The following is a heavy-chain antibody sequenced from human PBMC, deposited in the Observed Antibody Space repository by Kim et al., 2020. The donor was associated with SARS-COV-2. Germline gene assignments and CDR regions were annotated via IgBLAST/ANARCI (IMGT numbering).Heavy chain of an antibody. J-gene: IGHJ4*02. V-gene: IGHV3-23*01. D-gene: IGHD3-16*01. CDR2: ISGTGITT. Sequence: GGSLRLSCAASGFTFSNFGMSWVRQAPGKGLEWVSTISGTGITTYYADSVKGRFTISRDNSKNTVYLQMESLRAQDTALYYCAKSTLVLGGVIIRYYFDFWGQGTLLTVSS. CDR1: GFTFSNFG. CDR3: AKSTLVLGGVIIRYYFDF.